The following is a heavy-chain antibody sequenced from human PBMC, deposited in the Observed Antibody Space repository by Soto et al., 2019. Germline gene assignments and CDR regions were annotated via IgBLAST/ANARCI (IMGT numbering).Heavy chain of an antibody. CDR3: ARHECGGSCYNPRYYYGMDV. V-gene: IGHV4-31*03. J-gene: IGHJ6*02. CDR2: IYYSGST. Sequence: SETLSLTCTVSGGSISSGGYYWSWIRQHPGKGLEWIGYIYYSGSTYYNPSLKSRVTISVDTSKNQFSLKLSSVTAADTAVYYCARHECGGSCYNPRYYYGMDVWGQGTTVTVSS. D-gene: IGHD2-15*01. CDR1: GGSISSGGYY.